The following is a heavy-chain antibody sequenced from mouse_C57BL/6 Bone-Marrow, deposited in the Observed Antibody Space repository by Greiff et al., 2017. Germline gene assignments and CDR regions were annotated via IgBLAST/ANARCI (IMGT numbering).Heavy chain of an antibody. J-gene: IGHJ4*01. D-gene: IGHD1-3*01. CDR2: IDPNSGGT. Sequence: QVQLQQSGAELVKPGASVKLSCKASGYTFTSYWMHWVKQRPGRGLEWIGRIDPNSGGTKYNEKFKSKATLTVDKPSSTAYMQLSSLTSEDSAVYYCARRRRGKTGNAMDYWGQGASVTVSS. CDR1: GYTFTSYW. V-gene: IGHV1-72*01. CDR3: ARRRRGKTGNAMDY.